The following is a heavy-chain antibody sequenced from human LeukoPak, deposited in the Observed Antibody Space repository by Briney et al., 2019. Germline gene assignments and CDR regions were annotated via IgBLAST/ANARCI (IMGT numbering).Heavy chain of an antibody. CDR3: ARAGEWLVPGAFDI. D-gene: IGHD6-19*01. Sequence: GGSLRLSCAASGFTCSSYWMSWVRQAPGKGLEWVANIKQDGSEKYYVDSVKGRFTISRDNAKNSLYLQMSSLRAEDTAVYYCARAGEWLVPGAFDIWGQGTMVTVSS. V-gene: IGHV3-7*01. J-gene: IGHJ3*02. CDR1: GFTCSSYW. CDR2: IKQDGSEK.